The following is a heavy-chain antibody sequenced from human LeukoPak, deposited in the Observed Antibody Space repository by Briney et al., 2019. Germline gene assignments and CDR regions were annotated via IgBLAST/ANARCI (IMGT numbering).Heavy chain of an antibody. D-gene: IGHD6-13*01. V-gene: IGHV3-74*01. CDR1: GFTFTSYW. J-gene: IGHJ4*02. CDR3: ARAVEYSSSWYDY. CDR2: INSAGSST. Sequence: GGSLRLSCAASGFTFTSYWMHWVRQAPGKGLVWVSRINSAGSSTSYADSVKGRFTISRDNAKNTLYLQMNSLRAEDTAVYYCARAVEYSSSWYDYWGQGTLVTVSS.